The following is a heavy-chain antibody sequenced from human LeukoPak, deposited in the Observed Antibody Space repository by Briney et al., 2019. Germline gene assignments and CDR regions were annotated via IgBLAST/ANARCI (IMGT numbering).Heavy chain of an antibody. D-gene: IGHD2-15*01. CDR1: RLIVSSEY. V-gene: IGHV3-53*01. CDR3: ARLLPASRHYFDY. CDR2: IYGAGAT. J-gene: IGHJ4*02. Sequence: PGVSLRLFCAAYRLIVSSEYLAWVRQARGKGLEWISGIYGAGATYYADSVQGRFNISRDTYSNGLYRQMNSLRFEHTAVYHCARLLPASRHYFDYWAQGNLVSVS.